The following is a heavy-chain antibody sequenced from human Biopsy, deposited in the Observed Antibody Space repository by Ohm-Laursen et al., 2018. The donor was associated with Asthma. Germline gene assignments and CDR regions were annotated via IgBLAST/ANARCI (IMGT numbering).Heavy chain of an antibody. CDR2: ISAYNGNT. D-gene: IGHD3-9*01. J-gene: IGHJ5*02. V-gene: IGHV1-18*04. Sequence: ASVKVSCKASGYTFTSYGISWVRQAPGQGLEWMGWISAYNGNTNYAQKLQGRVTMTTDTSTSTAYMELRSLRSDDTAVYYCAKAERYFDWYWFDPWGQGTLVTVSS. CDR3: AKAERYFDWYWFDP. CDR1: GYTFTSYG.